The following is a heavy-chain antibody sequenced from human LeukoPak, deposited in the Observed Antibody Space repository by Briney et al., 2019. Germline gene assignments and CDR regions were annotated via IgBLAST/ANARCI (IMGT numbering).Heavy chain of an antibody. V-gene: IGHV3-23*01. CDR3: ARQGDAVVTDV. CDR2: ISGSGGST. J-gene: IGHJ6*02. Sequence: GGSLRLSCAASGFTFSSYGMHWVRQAPGKGLEWVSAISGSGGSTYYADSVKGRFTISRDNSKNTLYLQMNSLRAEDTAVYYCARQGDAVVTDVWGQGTTVIVSS. D-gene: IGHD4-23*01. CDR1: GFTFSSYG.